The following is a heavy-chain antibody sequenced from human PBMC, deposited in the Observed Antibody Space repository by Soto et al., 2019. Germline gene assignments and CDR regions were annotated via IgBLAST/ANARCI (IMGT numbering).Heavy chain of an antibody. J-gene: IGHJ3*02. V-gene: IGHV4-61*08. D-gene: IGHD6-19*01. CDR2: IYYSGST. Sequence: PSETLSLTCTVSGGSISSGGYYWSWIRQHPGKGLEWIGYIYYSGSTNYNPSLKSRVTISVDTSKNQFSLKLSSVTAADTAVYYCARVQGGSGWYLAFDIWGQGTMVTVSS. CDR1: GGSISSGGYY. CDR3: ARVQGGSGWYLAFDI.